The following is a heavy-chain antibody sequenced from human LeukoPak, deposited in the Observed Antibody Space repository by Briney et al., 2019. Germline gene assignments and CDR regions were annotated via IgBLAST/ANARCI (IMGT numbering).Heavy chain of an antibody. CDR3: ARKGCFDNCYLFDY. CDR1: GYTFSTYC. J-gene: IGHJ4*02. CDR2: INTNNGNT. D-gene: IGHD1-20*01. V-gene: IGHV1-18*01. Sequence: GASVKVSCKASGYTFSTYCINWVRQAPGQELEWMGWINTNNGNTNYAQKFQGRVTMTRDTSTSTAYMELRSLGSDDTAVYYCARKGCFDNCYLFDYWGQGTLVTVSS.